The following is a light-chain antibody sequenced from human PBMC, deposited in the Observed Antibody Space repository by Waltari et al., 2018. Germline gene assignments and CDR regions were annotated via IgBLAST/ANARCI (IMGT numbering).Light chain of an antibody. Sequence: EIVLTQSPGTLSLSPGERATLSCRASQSVSSSYLASYQQKPGQAPRLLIYGASSRATGIPDRFSGSGSGTDFTLTISRLEPEDFAVYYCQQYGSSPRTFGQGT. CDR1: QSVSSSY. CDR2: GAS. CDR3: QQYGSSPRT. J-gene: IGKJ1*01. V-gene: IGKV3-20*01.